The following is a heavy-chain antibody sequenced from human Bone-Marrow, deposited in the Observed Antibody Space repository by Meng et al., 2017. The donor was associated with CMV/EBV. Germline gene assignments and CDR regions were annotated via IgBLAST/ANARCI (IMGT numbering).Heavy chain of an antibody. CDR2: INPSGGST. J-gene: IGHJ6*01. D-gene: IGHD4-17*01. CDR1: GGTFSSYA. Sequence: ASVKVSCKASGGTFSSYAISWVRQAPGQGLEWMGIINPSGGSTSYAQKFQGRVTMTRDTSTSTVYMELSSLRSEDTAVYYCARDYGDYSPYYYYYGMDVWGQGTTVTVSS. V-gene: IGHV1-46*01. CDR3: ARDYGDYSPYYYYYGMDV.